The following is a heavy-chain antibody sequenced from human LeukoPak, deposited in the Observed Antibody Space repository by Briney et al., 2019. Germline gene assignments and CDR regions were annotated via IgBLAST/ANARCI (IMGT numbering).Heavy chain of an antibody. CDR2: ISGSGGAT. Sequence: QSGGSLRLSCAASGFTLTNYAMTWVRHTPGKGLEYVSVISGSGGATYYADSVKGRFTISRDNSKNTLYLQMNSLRAEDTAVYYCAKDVETGGIRGYFDYWGQGALVTVSS. CDR1: GFTLTNYA. D-gene: IGHD3-16*02. CDR3: AKDVETGGIRGYFDY. V-gene: IGHV3-23*01. J-gene: IGHJ4*02.